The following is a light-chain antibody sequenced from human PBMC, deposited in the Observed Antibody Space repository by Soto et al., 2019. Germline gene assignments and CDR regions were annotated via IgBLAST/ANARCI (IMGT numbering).Light chain of an antibody. CDR1: SSNIGNNA. CDR2: YDN. J-gene: IGLJ2*01. Sequence: QSVLTQPPSVSEAPRQRVTISCSGSSSNIGNNAVNWYQQFPGKAPKLLIYYDNLLPSGVSDRFSGSKSGTSASLAISGLQSEDEADYYCAAWDDSLNGLVFGGGTKLTVL. CDR3: AAWDDSLNGLV. V-gene: IGLV1-36*01.